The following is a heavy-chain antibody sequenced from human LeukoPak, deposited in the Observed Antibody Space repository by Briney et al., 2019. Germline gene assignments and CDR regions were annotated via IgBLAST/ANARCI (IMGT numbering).Heavy chain of an antibody. D-gene: IGHD3-22*01. V-gene: IGHV4-39*01. CDR2: IYYSGST. CDR1: GGSISSSSYY. J-gene: IGHJ4*02. CDR3: ARHPITVTSSGYYWGNFDY. Sequence: PSETLSLTCTVSGGSISSSSYYWGWIRQPPGKGLEWIGSIYYSGSTYYNPSLKSRVTISVDTSKNQFSLKLSSVTAADTAVYYCARHPITVTSSGYYWGNFDYWGQGTLVTVSS.